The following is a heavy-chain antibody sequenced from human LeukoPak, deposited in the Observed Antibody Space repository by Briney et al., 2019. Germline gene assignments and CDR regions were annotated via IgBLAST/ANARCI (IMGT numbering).Heavy chain of an antibody. D-gene: IGHD2-8*01. Sequence: PGGSLRLSCAASGFTFSSYWMTWVRQAPGKGPEWVANIKEDGGEGYYVDSVKGRFTVSRDNAKNSLYLQLTSLRAEDTAVYYCATRYCTISACRASSYKSFDVWGKGTTVTVSS. CDR1: GFTFSSYW. CDR2: IKEDGGEG. J-gene: IGHJ6*04. V-gene: IGHV3-7*01. CDR3: ATRYCTISACRASSYKSFDV.